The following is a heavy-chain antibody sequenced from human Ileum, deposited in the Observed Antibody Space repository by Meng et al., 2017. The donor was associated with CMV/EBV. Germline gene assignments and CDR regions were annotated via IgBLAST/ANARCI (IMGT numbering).Heavy chain of an antibody. V-gene: IGHV3-53*01. CDR1: GFSVSDNQ. CDR3: AKENHDRGFGY. CDR2: LYIGLST. Sequence: GESLKISCVASGFSVSDNQMNWVRQAPGKGLEWVSVLYIGLSTYYLDSVKGRFTISRDTSKNTVYLQMNSLTVEDTAVYYCAKENHDRGFGYWGQGTLVTGSS. D-gene: IGHD3-22*01. J-gene: IGHJ4*02.